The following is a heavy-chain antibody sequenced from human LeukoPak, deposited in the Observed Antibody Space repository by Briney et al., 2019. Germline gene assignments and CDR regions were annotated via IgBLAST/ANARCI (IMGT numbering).Heavy chain of an antibody. CDR1: GGSISSYY. V-gene: IGHV4-4*07. CDR2: IYTSGSI. J-gene: IGHJ5*02. CDR3: ARDQGLSFDP. Sequence: SETLSLTRTVSGGSISSYYWSWIRQPAGKGLEWIGRIYTSGSITYNPSLKSRASMSVDTSKNQFSLKLSSVTAADTAVYYCARDQGLSFDPWGQGALVTVSS.